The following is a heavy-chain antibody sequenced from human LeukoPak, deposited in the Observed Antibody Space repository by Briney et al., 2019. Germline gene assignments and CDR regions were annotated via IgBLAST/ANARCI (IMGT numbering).Heavy chain of an antibody. V-gene: IGHV4-39*01. CDR2: IYHSGTD. CDR1: GVSLRGSSFF. J-gene: IGHJ4*02. D-gene: IGHD3-22*01. CDR3: ARTMRNYFDD. Sequence: SETLSLTCAVSGVSLRGSSFFWAWIRQTPGKGLEWIGNIYHSGTDYYNPSLTSRVTMSVDTSKNQFSLKLNSVTAADTAVYYCARTMRNYFDDWGQGTLVTVSS.